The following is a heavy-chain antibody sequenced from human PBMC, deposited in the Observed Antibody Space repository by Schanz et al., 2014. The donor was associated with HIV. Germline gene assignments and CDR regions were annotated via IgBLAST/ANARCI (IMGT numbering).Heavy chain of an antibody. CDR1: GFRFSSHA. CDR2: ISGGGGKT. Sequence: EVQLLESGGGLVQPGESLRLSCAVSGFRFSSHAMTWVRQAPGKGLEWVSIISGGGGKTYYADSVKGRFTISRDSSKNTLYLEMNSLRPEDTAVYYCARVANWDYYGMDVWGQGTLVTVSS. CDR3: ARVANWDYYGMDV. D-gene: IGHD3-16*01. J-gene: IGHJ6*02. V-gene: IGHV3-23*01.